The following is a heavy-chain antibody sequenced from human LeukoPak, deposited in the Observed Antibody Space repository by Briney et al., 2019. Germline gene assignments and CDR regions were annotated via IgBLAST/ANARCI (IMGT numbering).Heavy chain of an antibody. Sequence: SETLSLTCTVSGHSISSGYYWGWIRQPPGKGLEWIGSIYHSGSTYYNPSLKSRVTISVDTSKNQFSLKLSSVTAADTAVYYCARFGASYYDSSGYSFIRAFDIWGQGTMVTVSS. V-gene: IGHV4-38-2*02. J-gene: IGHJ3*02. CDR2: IYHSGST. CDR1: GHSISSGYY. CDR3: ARFGASYYDSSGYSFIRAFDI. D-gene: IGHD3-22*01.